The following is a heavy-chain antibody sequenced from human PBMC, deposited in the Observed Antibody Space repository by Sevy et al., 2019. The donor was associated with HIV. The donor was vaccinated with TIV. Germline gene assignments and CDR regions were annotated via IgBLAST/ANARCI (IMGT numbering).Heavy chain of an antibody. V-gene: IGHV3-7*01. CDR1: GFTFSRYW. J-gene: IGHJ4*02. Sequence: GGSLRLSCAASGFTFSRYWMTWVRQAPGKGLEWVANIKQDESEKYYVDSVKGRFTISRDNAKNSLYLQVNRLRADDTAVYYCTRAEQVTMLVVFGGLYFDSWGQGTLVTVSS. D-gene: IGHD3-22*01. CDR2: IKQDESEK. CDR3: TRAEQVTMLVVFGGLYFDS.